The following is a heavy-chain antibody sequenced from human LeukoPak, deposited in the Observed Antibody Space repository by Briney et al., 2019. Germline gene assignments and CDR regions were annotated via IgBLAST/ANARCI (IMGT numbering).Heavy chain of an antibody. J-gene: IGHJ4*02. CDR1: GYTFTIYY. V-gene: IGHV1-46*03. CDR2: INPSGGST. D-gene: IGHD1-26*01. CDR3: ARDLVGAQSRDY. Sequence: GASVKVSCKASGYTFTIYYMHWVRQAPGQGLEWMGLINPSGGSTSYAQKFQGRVTMTRDTSTSTVYMELSSLRSEDTAVYYCARDLVGAQSRDYWGQGTLVTVSS.